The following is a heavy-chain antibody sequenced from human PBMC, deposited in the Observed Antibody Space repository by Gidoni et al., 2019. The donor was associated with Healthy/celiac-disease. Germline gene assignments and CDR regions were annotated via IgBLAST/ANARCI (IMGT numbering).Heavy chain of an antibody. CDR3: ARLEWLPPSFDY. D-gene: IGHD3-3*01. Sequence: QLQLQESGPGLVKPSETLSLTCTVSGGSISSSSYYWGWIRQPPGKGLEWIGSIYYSGSTYYNPSLKSRVTISVDTSKNQFSLKLSSVTAADTAVYYCARLEWLPPSFDYWGQGTLVTVSS. CDR2: IYYSGST. V-gene: IGHV4-39*07. J-gene: IGHJ4*02. CDR1: GGSISSSSYY.